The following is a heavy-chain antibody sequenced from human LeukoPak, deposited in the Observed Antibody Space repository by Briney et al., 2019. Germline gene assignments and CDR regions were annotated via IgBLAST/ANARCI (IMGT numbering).Heavy chain of an antibody. J-gene: IGHJ6*03. V-gene: IGHV4-4*07. CDR3: ARGGMTTVTSRYYYYYMDV. D-gene: IGHD4-17*01. CDR1: GYSISSGYY. Sequence: PSETLSLTCTVSGYSISSGYYWGWIRQPAGKGLEWIGRIYTSGSTNYNPSLKSRVTMSVDTSKNQFSLKLSSVTAADTAVYYCARGGMTTVTSRYYYYYMDVWGKGTTVTISS. CDR2: IYTSGST.